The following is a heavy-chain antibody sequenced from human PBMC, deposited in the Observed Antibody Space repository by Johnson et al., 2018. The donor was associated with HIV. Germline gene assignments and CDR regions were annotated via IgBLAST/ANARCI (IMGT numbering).Heavy chain of an antibody. Sequence: VQLVESGGGVVRPGGSLRLSCAASGFTVSSNYMSWVRQAPGKGLEWVSFISGGEDDTYYADSVKGRFTISRDNSKNTLYLQMTSLRQDDTAVYSCYCTEHFGAGSESKGTFDAWGQGTMVTVSS. CDR2: ISGGEDDT. D-gene: IGHD3-10*01. V-gene: IGHV3-23*04. CDR3: YCTEHFGAGSESKGTFDA. J-gene: IGHJ3*01. CDR1: GFTVSSNY.